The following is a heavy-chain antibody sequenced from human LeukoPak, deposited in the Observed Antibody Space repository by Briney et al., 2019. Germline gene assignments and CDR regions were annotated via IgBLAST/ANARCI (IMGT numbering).Heavy chain of an antibody. CDR3: ARARELFYFDY. Sequence: SETLSLTCTVSGGSISSYYWSWIRQPPEKGLEWIGYIYNSGSTSYNPSLKSRVTISVDMSKNQFSLKLSSVTAADTAVYYCARARELFYFDYWGQGTLVTVSS. V-gene: IGHV4-59*01. CDR1: GGSISSYY. J-gene: IGHJ4*02. CDR2: IYNSGST. D-gene: IGHD3-10*01.